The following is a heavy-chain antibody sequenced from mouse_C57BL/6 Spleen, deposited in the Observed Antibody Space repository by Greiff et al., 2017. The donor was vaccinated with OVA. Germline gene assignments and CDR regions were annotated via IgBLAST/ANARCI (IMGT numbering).Heavy chain of an antibody. V-gene: IGHV1-69*01. Sequence: QVQLQQPGAELVMPGASVKLSCKASGYTFTSYWMHWVKQRPGQGLEWIGELDPSDSYTNYNQQFKGKSTLTVDKSSSTAYMQLSSLTSEDSAVYYCARWDGYDDEDYFGYWGQGATLTVSS. J-gene: IGHJ2*01. CDR2: LDPSDSYT. CDR3: ARWDGYDDEDYFGY. D-gene: IGHD2-2*01. CDR1: GYTFTSYW.